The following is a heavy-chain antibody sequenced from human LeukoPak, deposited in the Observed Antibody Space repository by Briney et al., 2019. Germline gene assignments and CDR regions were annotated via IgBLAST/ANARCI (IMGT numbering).Heavy chain of an antibody. CDR2: IYYSGST. CDR1: GGSISSYN. Sequence: SETLSLTCTVSGGSISSYNCSWIRQPPGKGLEWVLYIYYSGSTNYNTSLKSRVTISVETATNQFSQKLSSVTAADTAVYDCARRTTIKDHYYYYYGMDVWGQGTTVTVSS. CDR3: ARRTTIKDHYYYYYGMDV. V-gene: IGHV4-59*08. D-gene: IGHD1-7*01. J-gene: IGHJ6*02.